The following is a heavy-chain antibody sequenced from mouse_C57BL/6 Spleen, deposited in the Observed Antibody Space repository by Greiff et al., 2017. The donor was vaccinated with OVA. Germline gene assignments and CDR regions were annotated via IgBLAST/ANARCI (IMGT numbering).Heavy chain of an antibody. Sequence: VQLQQSGPVLVKPGASVKMSCKASGYTFTDYYMNWVKQSHGKSLEWIGVINPYNGGTSYNQKFKGKATLTVDKSSSTAYMELNSLTSEDSAVYYCARRFYYYGSPYWYFDVWGTGTTVTVSS. V-gene: IGHV1-19*01. CDR1: GYTFTDYY. D-gene: IGHD1-1*01. J-gene: IGHJ1*03. CDR2: INPYNGGT. CDR3: ARRFYYYGSPYWYFDV.